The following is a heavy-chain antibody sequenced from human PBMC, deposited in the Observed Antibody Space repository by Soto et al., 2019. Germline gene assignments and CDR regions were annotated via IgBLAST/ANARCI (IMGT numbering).Heavy chain of an antibody. CDR1: GFTFGNYA. CDR3: ARIPHRYDALTGPGY. J-gene: IGHJ4*02. V-gene: IGHV3-23*01. D-gene: IGHD3-9*01. CDR2: ISGSGGGT. Sequence: EVRLLESGGGIVQPGGSLRLSCAASGFTFGNYAMTWVRQAPGKGLECVSRISGSGGGTYYADSVKGRFTISRDNSENTLYLHLNRLRVEEPARYYCARIPHRYDALTGPGYWGQGALGTVSA.